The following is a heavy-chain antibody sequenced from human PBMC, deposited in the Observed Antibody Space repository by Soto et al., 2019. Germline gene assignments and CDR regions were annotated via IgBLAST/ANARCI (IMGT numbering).Heavy chain of an antibody. V-gene: IGHV1-2*04. J-gene: IGHJ4*02. Sequence: ASVKVSCKASGYTFTGYYMHWVRQAPGQGLEWMGWSNPNSGGTNYAQKFQGWVTMTRETSISTAYMELSRLRSDDTAVYYCARGRIAAAELFYWGQGTLVTGS. CDR2: SNPNSGGT. D-gene: IGHD6-13*01. CDR3: ARGRIAAAELFY. CDR1: GYTFTGYY.